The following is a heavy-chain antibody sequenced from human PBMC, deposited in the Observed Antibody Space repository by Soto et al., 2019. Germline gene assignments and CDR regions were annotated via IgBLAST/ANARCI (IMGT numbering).Heavy chain of an antibody. J-gene: IGHJ4*02. CDR1: GFTFKESA. Sequence: EVRLLEAGGGLKQPGGSLRLSCAASGFTFKESAMNWVRQAPGKGLVWVASISDTGASTWYAESVRGRLSIPRDNSKNTLYLQMNSLRGEDTAVYYCAKGRGSGWAWYFDNWGQGTLVTVSS. CDR2: ISDTGAST. V-gene: IGHV3-23*01. D-gene: IGHD6-19*01. CDR3: AKGRGSGWAWYFDN.